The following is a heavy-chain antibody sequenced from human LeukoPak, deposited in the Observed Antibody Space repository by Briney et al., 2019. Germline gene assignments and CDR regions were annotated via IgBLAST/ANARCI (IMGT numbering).Heavy chain of an antibody. CDR1: GYVFTGYY. D-gene: IGHD2-21*02. CDR3: ARGDCRGDCFTLFDY. J-gene: IGHJ4*02. Sequence: ASVRVSCKASGYVFTGYYMHWVRQAPGQGLEWMGWINPNSGGTNYAQKFQGRVTITRDTSISTAYMELSSLRSDDTAVYYCARGDCRGDCFTLFDYWGQGTVVSVFS. CDR2: INPNSGGT. V-gene: IGHV1-2*02.